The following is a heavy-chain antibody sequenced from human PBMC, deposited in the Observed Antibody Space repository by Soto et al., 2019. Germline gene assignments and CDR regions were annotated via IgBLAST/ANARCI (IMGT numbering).Heavy chain of an antibody. Sequence: LSLTCTVSGGSISSSSYYWGWIRQPPGKGLEWIGSIYYSGSTYYNPSLKSRVTISVDTSKNQFSLKLSSVTAADTAVYYCATYGYSSGWPSGYYYGMDVWGQGTTVTVSS. J-gene: IGHJ6*02. CDR3: ATYGYSSGWPSGYYYGMDV. D-gene: IGHD6-19*01. CDR1: GGSISSSSYY. CDR2: IYYSGST. V-gene: IGHV4-39*01.